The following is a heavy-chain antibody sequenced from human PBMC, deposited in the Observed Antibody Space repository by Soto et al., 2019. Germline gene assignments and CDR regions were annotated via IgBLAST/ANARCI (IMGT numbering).Heavy chain of an antibody. CDR3: GLGAAPKPYFDY. V-gene: IGHV4-31*03. CDR2: IYYSGST. Sequence: QVQLQESGPGLVKPSQTLSLTCTVSGGSISSGGYYWSWIRQHPGKGLEWIGYIYYSGSTYYNPALKSRVTISVDTSKNQFSLKLSSVTAADTAVYYCGLGAAPKPYFDYWGQGTLVTVSS. CDR1: GGSISSGGYY. D-gene: IGHD2-2*02. J-gene: IGHJ4*02.